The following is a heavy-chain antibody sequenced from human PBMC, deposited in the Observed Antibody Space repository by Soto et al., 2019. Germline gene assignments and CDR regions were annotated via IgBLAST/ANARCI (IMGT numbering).Heavy chain of an antibody. J-gene: IGHJ6*02. CDR3: ARTSAAGKYYYGMDV. Sequence: GGSLRLSCVASGFFFNTYTMHWVRQAPGKGLEYLLAISNDGVHTYYADSVKGRFTISRDNSKDTLYLHMGSLRPEDMAVYYCARTSAAGKYYYGMDVWGQGTTVTVSS. D-gene: IGHD6-13*01. CDR2: ISNDGVHT. CDR1: GFFFNTYT. V-gene: IGHV3-64*02.